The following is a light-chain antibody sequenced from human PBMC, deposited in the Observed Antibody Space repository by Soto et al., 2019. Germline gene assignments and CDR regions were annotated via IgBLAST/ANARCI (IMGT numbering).Light chain of an antibody. CDR2: EAS. CDR1: QSISRW. V-gene: IGKV1-5*01. Sequence: DIQMTHSPSTLSASVGYRFTITCRASQSISRWLHWYQKKPGQAPKLLIYEASSLESGVPSRFRGSGSGTEFTLTISGLKPDDFATYYCQQFNSYPITFGHGTRLEIK. J-gene: IGKJ5*01. CDR3: QQFNSYPIT.